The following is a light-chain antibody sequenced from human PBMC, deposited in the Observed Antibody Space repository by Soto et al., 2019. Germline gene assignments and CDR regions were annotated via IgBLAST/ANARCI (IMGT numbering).Light chain of an antibody. CDR3: QTWGTGIQM. CDR2: LKSDGSH. CDR1: SGHSSYA. Sequence: HLVLTQSPSASASLGASVKLTCTLSSGHSSYAIAWHQQQPEKGPRYLMKLKSDGSHIKGDGIPDRFSGSSSGAERHLTISNLQSEDEADYYCQTWGTGIQMFGGGTKVTVL. V-gene: IGLV4-69*01. J-gene: IGLJ3*02.